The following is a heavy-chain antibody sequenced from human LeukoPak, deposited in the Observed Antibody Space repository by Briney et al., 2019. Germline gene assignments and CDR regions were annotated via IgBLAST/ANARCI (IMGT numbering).Heavy chain of an antibody. CDR3: ARYTFRAVDI. CDR1: GLSLSVNY. D-gene: IGHD2-2*02. Sequence: QTGGSLRLSCAASGLSLSVNYMTWVRQSPGKGLEWLSNIYRDGNTYYADSANGRFSISRDDYKNTLYLEMNSLRAEDTALYYCARYTFRAVDIWGQGSMVTVSS. J-gene: IGHJ3*02. V-gene: IGHV3-53*01. CDR2: IYRDGNT.